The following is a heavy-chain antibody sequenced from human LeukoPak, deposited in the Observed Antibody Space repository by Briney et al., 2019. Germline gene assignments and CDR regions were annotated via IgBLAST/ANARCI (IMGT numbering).Heavy chain of an antibody. CDR1: GGTFSSHA. V-gene: IGHV1-69*13. J-gene: IGHJ4*02. D-gene: IGHD3-3*01. CDR3: ARPRTYYDSWSGYPPFDY. CDR2: IIPISSTT. Sequence: SVKVSCKASGGTFSSHAINWVRQAPGQGLEWMGGIIPISSTTKYAQKFQGRVTITADESTSAAFMELSSLRSDDTAVYYCARPRTYYDSWSGYPPFDYWGQGTLVTVSS.